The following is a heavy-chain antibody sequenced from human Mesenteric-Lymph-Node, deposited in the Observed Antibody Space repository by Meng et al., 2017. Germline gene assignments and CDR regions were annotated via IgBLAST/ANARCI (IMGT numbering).Heavy chain of an antibody. Sequence: QVQLQQWGAGLLKPSETLSLPCAVYGGSFSGYYWSWIRQPPGKGLEWIGEINHGGSTNYNPSLKSRVTISEDTSKNQFSLKLSSVTAADTAVYYCARGYSNSHAYWGQGTLVTVSS. CDR1: GGSFSGYY. J-gene: IGHJ4*02. V-gene: IGHV4-34*01. CDR3: ARGYSNSHAY. D-gene: IGHD4-11*01. CDR2: INHGGST.